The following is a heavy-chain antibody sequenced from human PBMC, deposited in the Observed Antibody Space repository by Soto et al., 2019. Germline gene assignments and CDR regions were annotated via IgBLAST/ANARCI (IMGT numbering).Heavy chain of an antibody. D-gene: IGHD2-15*01. V-gene: IGHV3-7*03. CDR3: ARERGSKSMDV. Sequence: GGSLRLSCAASGFTFSNFWMTWVRQAPGTGLEWVANIKQDGSEKCYVDSVKGRFTISRDNAKNSLYLQMNSLRVEDTAVYYCARERGSKSMDVWGQGTTVTVSS. J-gene: IGHJ6*02. CDR1: GFTFSNFW. CDR2: IKQDGSEK.